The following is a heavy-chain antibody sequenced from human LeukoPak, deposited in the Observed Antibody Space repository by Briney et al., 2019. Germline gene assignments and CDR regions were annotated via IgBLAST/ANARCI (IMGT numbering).Heavy chain of an antibody. D-gene: IGHD3-9*01. J-gene: IGHJ4*02. CDR3: ASARDGNFYWDY. Sequence: GESQKISCQLSGYTFGTYWIGWVRQMPGKGLEWMGIIHLRDSLTYYSPSWQGQVIISDDKSISTAYLQWNSLTASDSGIYYCASARDGNFYWDYWAQGTLVTVAS. CDR1: GYTFGTYW. V-gene: IGHV5-51*01. CDR2: IHLRDSLT.